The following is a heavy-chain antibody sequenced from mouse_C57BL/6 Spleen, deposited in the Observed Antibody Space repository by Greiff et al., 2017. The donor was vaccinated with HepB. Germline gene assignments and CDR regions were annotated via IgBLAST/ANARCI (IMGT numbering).Heavy chain of an antibody. Sequence: VQLQQSGPELVKPGASVKISCKASGYTFTDYYMNWVKQSHGKSLEWIGDINPNNGGTSYNQKFKGKATLTVDKSSSTAYMELRSLTSEDSAVYYCARRGIYYGNLAWFAYWGQGTLVTVSA. V-gene: IGHV1-26*01. CDR3: ARRGIYYGNLAWFAY. D-gene: IGHD2-1*01. CDR1: GYTFTDYY. J-gene: IGHJ3*01. CDR2: INPNNGGT.